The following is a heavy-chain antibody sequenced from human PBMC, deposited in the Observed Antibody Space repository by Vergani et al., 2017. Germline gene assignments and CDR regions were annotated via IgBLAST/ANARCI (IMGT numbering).Heavy chain of an antibody. CDR2: IIPIFGTA. J-gene: IGHJ3*02. CDR3: ARDSGPRYWTNGVCRAYAFDI. V-gene: IGHV1-69*18. D-gene: IGHD2-8*01. CDR1: GGTFSSYA. Sequence: QVQLVQSGAEVKKPGSSVKVSCKASGGTFSSYAISWVRQAPGQGLEWMGRIIPIFGTANYAQKFQGRVTITADESTSTVYMELSSLRSEDTAVYYCARDSGPRYWTNGVCRAYAFDIWGQGTMVTVSS.